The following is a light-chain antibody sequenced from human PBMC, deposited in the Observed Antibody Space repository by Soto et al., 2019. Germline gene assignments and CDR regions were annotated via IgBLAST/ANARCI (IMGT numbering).Light chain of an antibody. CDR3: SSYAGRKTL. V-gene: IGLV2-8*01. CDR1: SSDVGGYDY. J-gene: IGLJ2*01. CDR2: EVS. Sequence: QSALTQPPSASGSPGQSVTISCTGTSSDVGGYDYVSWYQQHPGKAPKLMIYEVSKRPSGVPDRFSGSKSGNTASLTVSGLQDEDEADYYSSSYAGRKTLFGGGTKLTVL.